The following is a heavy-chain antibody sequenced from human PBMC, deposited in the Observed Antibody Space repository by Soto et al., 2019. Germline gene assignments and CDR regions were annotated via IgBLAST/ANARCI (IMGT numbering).Heavy chain of an antibody. CDR3: AKGARGYYYYGMDV. CDR2: ISGSGGST. Sequence: LGGSLRLSCAASGFTFSSYAMSWVRQAPGKGLEWVSAISGSGGSTYYADSVKGRFTISRDNSKDTLYLQMNSLRAEDTAVYYCAKGARGYYYYGMDVWGQGTTVTVSS. J-gene: IGHJ6*02. V-gene: IGHV3-23*01. CDR1: GFTFSSYA.